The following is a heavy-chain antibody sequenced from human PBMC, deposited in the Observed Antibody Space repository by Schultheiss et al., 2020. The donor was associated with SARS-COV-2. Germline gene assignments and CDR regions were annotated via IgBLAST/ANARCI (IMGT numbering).Heavy chain of an antibody. D-gene: IGHD3-3*01. CDR1: GGSFSGYY. Sequence: SETLSLTCAVYGGSFSGYYWSWIRQPPGKGLEWIGEINHSGSTNYNPSLKSRVTISVDTSKNQFSLKLSSVTAADTAVYYCARGSPYYDFWSGPTLFDYWGQGTLVTVSS. V-gene: IGHV4-34*01. J-gene: IGHJ4*02. CDR3: ARGSPYYDFWSGPTLFDY. CDR2: INHSGST.